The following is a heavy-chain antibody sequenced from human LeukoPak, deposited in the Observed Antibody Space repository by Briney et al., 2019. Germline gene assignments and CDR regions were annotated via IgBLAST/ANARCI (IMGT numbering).Heavy chain of an antibody. Sequence: QAGGSLRLSCAASGFTFSSYGMHWVRQAPGKGLEWVAVISYDGSNKYYADSVKGRLTISRDNSKNTLYLQMNSLRAEDTAVYYCARENYDFWSGYLNWFDPWGQGTLVTVSS. CDR2: ISYDGSNK. CDR1: GFTFSSYG. J-gene: IGHJ5*02. CDR3: ARENYDFWSGYLNWFDP. V-gene: IGHV3-30*03. D-gene: IGHD3-3*01.